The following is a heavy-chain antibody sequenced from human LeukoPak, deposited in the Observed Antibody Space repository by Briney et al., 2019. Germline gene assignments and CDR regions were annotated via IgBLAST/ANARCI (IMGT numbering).Heavy chain of an antibody. CDR1: GDSINNNF. J-gene: IGHJ4*02. CDR3: ARKEGTH. CDR2: IYYSGNT. Sequence: PSETLSLTCTVSGDSINNNFWSWIRQPPGKGLEWVGYIYYSGNTNYNPSLKGRVTISIDTSKNLFSLKLNSVTAADTAVYYCARKEGTHWGQGTLVTVSS. D-gene: IGHD1-1*01. V-gene: IGHV4-59*01.